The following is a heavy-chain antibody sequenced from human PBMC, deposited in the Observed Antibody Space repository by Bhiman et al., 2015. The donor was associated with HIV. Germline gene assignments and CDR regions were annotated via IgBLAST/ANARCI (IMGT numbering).Heavy chain of an antibody. D-gene: IGHD1-26*01. CDR1: GFTFSDYY. J-gene: IGHJ4*02. V-gene: IGHV3-11*04. CDR3: ARDAYSGGY. CDR2: ITKGSTV. Sequence: QVQLVESGGGLVKPGGSLRLSCAASGFTFSDYYMSWIRQAPGKGLERVSYITKGSTVYYADSVKGRFTISRDNAKNSLYLQMNSLRVEDTAVYYCARDAYSGGYWGQGTLVTVSS.